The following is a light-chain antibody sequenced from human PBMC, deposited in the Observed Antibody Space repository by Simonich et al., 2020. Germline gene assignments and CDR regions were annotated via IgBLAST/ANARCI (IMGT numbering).Light chain of an antibody. J-gene: IGLJ2*01. CDR2: DDR. CDR1: NIGRKS. CDR3: QVWDSSSDVV. Sequence: SYVLTQPPSVSVAPGKTARITCGGNNIGRKSVHWYQQKPGQAPVLVVYDDRDRPSGIPERFSGSNSGNTATLTISRVEAGDEADYYCQVWDSSSDVVFGGGTKLTVL. V-gene: IGLV3-21*03.